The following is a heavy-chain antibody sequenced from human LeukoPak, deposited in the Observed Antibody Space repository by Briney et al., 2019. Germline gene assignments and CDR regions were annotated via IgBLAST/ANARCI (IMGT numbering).Heavy chain of an antibody. D-gene: IGHD6-13*01. CDR1: RFIFSSYA. V-gene: IGHV3-30-3*01. CDR3: ARAIAAAGAYYYYGMDV. J-gene: IGHJ6*02. CDR2: ISYDGSNK. Sequence: GGSLRLSCAASRFIFSSYAMHWVRQAPGKGLERVTVISYDGSNKSYADSVKGRFTIYRDNSKNTLYLQMNSLRAEDTAVYYCARAIAAAGAYYYYGMDVWAKGPRSPSP.